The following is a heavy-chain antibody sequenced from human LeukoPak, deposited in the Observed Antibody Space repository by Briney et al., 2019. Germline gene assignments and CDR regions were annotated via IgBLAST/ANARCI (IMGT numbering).Heavy chain of an antibody. D-gene: IGHD5-12*01. CDR3: AKAHIVAKVGHYYYGMDV. CDR2: ISYDGSNK. J-gene: IGHJ6*04. Sequence: PGRSLRLSCAASGFTFSSYGMHWVRQAPGKGLEWVAVISYDGSNKYYADSVKGRFTISRDNSKNTLYLQMNSLRAEDTAVHYCAKAHIVAKVGHYYYGMDVWGKGTTVTVSS. CDR1: GFTFSSYG. V-gene: IGHV3-30*18.